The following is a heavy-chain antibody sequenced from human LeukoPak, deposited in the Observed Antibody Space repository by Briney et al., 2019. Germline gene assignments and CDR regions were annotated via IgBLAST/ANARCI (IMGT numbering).Heavy chain of an antibody. V-gene: IGHV4-59*01. Sequence: SETLSLTCTVSGGSISSYYWSWIRQPPGKGLEWIGYIYYSGSTNYNPSLKSRVTISVDTSKNQFSLKLSSVTAADTAVYYCARRLSENRGVGYFDYWGQETLVTVSS. J-gene: IGHJ4*02. CDR2: IYYSGST. CDR1: GGSISSYY. D-gene: IGHD3-16*02. CDR3: ARRLSENRGVGYFDY.